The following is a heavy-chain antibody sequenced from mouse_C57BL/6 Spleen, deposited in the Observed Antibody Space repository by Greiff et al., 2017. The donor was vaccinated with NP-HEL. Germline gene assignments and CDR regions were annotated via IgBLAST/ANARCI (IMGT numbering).Heavy chain of an antibody. Sequence: EVQLQQSGPELVKPGASVKISCKASGFSFTGYYLNWVKPSPETSLEWIGEINPSTGGTTYNQQFNAKATLTVDKSTSTAYMQLKSLTSEDSAVEYCARPVLLRQWGFAYWGQGTLVTVSA. CDR3: ARPVLLRQWGFAY. CDR1: GFSFTGYY. V-gene: IGHV1-42*01. CDR2: INPSTGGT. D-gene: IGHD1-1*01. J-gene: IGHJ3*01.